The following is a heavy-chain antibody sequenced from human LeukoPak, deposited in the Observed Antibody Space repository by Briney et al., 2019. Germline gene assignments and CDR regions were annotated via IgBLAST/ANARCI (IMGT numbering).Heavy chain of an antibody. CDR3: ARSGPSVHYYMDV. D-gene: IGHD3-10*02. V-gene: IGHV1-18*01. CDR1: GYTFTYFA. J-gene: IGHJ6*03. CDR2: ISPYNGDT. Sequence: ASVKVSCKASGYTFTYFAIIWVRQAPGQGLEWMGWISPYNGDTNYAHNLQGRVTMTTDTSTSTAYMELRSLRSDDTAVYYCARSGPSVHYYMDVWGKGTTVTVSS.